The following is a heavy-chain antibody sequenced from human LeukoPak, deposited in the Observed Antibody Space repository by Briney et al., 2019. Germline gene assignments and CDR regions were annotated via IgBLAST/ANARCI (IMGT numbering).Heavy chain of an antibody. CDR2: ISYDGSNK. V-gene: IGHV3-30*04. Sequence: GGSLRLSCAASGFTFSSYAMHWVRQAPGKGLEWVAVISYDGSNKYYADSVKGRFTISRDNSKNTLYLQMNSLRAEDTAVYYCARDRYGDYGDFDYWGQGTLLTVSS. CDR1: GFTFSSYA. D-gene: IGHD4-17*01. J-gene: IGHJ4*02. CDR3: ARDRYGDYGDFDY.